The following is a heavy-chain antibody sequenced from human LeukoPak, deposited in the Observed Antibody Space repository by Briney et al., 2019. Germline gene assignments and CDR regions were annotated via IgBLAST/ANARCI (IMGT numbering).Heavy chain of an antibody. D-gene: IGHD5-18*01. CDR3: ARDGDTYGYYYYGLDV. Sequence: ASVKVSCKASGYTFTGYYMHWVRQAPGQGLEWMGWINPNSGGTKYAQTFKGRVTMTRDTSISTAYMELSSLRSDDTAAYYCARDGDTYGYYYYGLDVWGQGTTVTVSS. V-gene: IGHV1-2*02. CDR2: INPNSGGT. CDR1: GYTFTGYY. J-gene: IGHJ6*02.